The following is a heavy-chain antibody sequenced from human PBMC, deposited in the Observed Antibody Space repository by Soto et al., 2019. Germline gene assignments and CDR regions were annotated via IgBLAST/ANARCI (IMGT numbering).Heavy chain of an antibody. CDR1: GFTFSSYG. CDR3: AKDLSEMATDPDAFDI. Sequence: QVQLVESGGGVVQPGRSLRLSCAASGFTFSSYGMHWVRQAPGKGPEWVAVISYDGSNKYYADSVKGRFTISRDNSKNTLYLHMNSLRAEDTAVYYCAKDLSEMATDPDAFDIWGQGTMVTVSS. J-gene: IGHJ3*02. CDR2: ISYDGSNK. V-gene: IGHV3-30*18. D-gene: IGHD5-12*01.